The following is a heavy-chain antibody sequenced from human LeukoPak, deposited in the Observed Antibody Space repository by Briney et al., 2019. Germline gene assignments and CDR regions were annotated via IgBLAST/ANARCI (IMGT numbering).Heavy chain of an antibody. D-gene: IGHD6-13*01. V-gene: IGHV4-34*01. CDR3: ARGRRGDSSSRGNWFDP. J-gene: IGHJ5*02. CDR1: GGSFSGYY. CDR2: INHSGST. Sequence: KSSETLSLTCAVYGGSFSGYYWSWIRQPPGKGLEWIGEINHSGSTNYNPSLKSRVTISVDTSKNQFSLKLSSVTAADTAVYYCARGRRGDSSSRGNWFDPWGQGTLVIVSS.